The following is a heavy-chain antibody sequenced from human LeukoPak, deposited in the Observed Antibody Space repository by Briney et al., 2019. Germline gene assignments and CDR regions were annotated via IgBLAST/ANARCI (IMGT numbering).Heavy chain of an antibody. CDR3: ARERGRYYDSSPN. D-gene: IGHD3-22*01. Sequence: PSETLSLTCTVSGGSISSGDYYWSWIRQPPGKGLEWIGYIYYSGSTYYNPSLKSRLTISVDTSKNQFSLKLSSVTAADTAVYYCARERGRYYDSSPNRGQGTLVTVSS. V-gene: IGHV4-30-4*01. CDR1: GGSISSGDYY. CDR2: IYYSGST. J-gene: IGHJ4*02.